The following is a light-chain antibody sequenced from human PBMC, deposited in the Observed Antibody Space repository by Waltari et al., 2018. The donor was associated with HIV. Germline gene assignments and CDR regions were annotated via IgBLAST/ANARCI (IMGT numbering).Light chain of an antibody. CDR1: SSDVGGYKY. J-gene: IGLJ2*01. Sequence: GSPGQSVTISCTGTSSDVGGYKYVSWYPQHPGKAPKLMIYDVSKRPSGVPDRFSGSKSGNTASLTVSGLQAEDEADYYCSSYAGSNNWVVFGGGTKLTVL. CDR3: SSYAGSNNWVV. CDR2: DVS. V-gene: IGLV2-8*01.